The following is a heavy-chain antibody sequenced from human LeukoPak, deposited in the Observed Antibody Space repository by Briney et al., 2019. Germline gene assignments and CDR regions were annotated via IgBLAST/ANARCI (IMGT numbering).Heavy chain of an antibody. Sequence: SETLSLTCAVYGGSFSGYYWSWIRQPPGKGLEWIGEINHSGSTNYNPSLKSRVTISVDTSKNQFSLKLSSVTAADTAVYYCARYGHYYYGMDGWGQGTTVTVSS. CDR3: ARYGHYYYGMDG. V-gene: IGHV4-34*01. D-gene: IGHD3-9*01. J-gene: IGHJ6*02. CDR2: INHSGST. CDR1: GGSFSGYY.